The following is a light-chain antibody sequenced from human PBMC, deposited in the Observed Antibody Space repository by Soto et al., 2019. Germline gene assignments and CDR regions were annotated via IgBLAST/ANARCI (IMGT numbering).Light chain of an antibody. Sequence: EIVLTQSPCTLSLSPGERATLSCRASESVSNSLAWYQHKPGQAPRLLIYNASNRATGIPARFSGSGSGTDFTLTISRLEPEDFAVYYCQHYGGSPPITFGQGTRLEIK. CDR3: QHYGGSPPIT. V-gene: IGKV3-20*01. J-gene: IGKJ5*01. CDR1: ESVSNS. CDR2: NAS.